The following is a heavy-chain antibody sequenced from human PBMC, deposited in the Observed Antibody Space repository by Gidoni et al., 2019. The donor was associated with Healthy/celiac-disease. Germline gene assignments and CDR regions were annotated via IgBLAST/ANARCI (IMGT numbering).Heavy chain of an antibody. J-gene: IGHJ4*02. D-gene: IGHD5-18*01. CDR2: ISYDGSKK. V-gene: IGHV3-30*01. CDR3: ARDADVDTADAPLDY. CDR1: GFNFSSYA. Sequence: QVQLVESGGGVVQPGRSRRLACAASGFNFSSYAMHWVRQAPGKGLEWVAVISYDGSKKYYADSVKGRFTISRDNSKNTLYLQMNSLRAEDTAVYYCARDADVDTADAPLDYWGQGTLVTVSS.